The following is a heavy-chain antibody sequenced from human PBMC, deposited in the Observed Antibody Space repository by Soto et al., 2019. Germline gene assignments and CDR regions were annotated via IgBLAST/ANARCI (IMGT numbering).Heavy chain of an antibody. Sequence: SVKVSCKASGGTCSIYAISGVVQSPLQGLEWMGGIIPIFGTANYAQKFQGRVTITADKSTSTAYMELSSLRSEDTAVYYCARGSGIAAAGTVFDYWGQGTLVTVSS. V-gene: IGHV1-69*06. J-gene: IGHJ4*02. CDR2: IIPIFGTA. CDR3: ARGSGIAAAGTVFDY. CDR1: GGTCSIYA. D-gene: IGHD6-13*01.